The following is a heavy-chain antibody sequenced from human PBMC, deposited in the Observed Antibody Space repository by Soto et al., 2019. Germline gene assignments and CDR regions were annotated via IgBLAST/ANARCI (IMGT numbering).Heavy chain of an antibody. Sequence: PSETLSLTCAVYGGSFSGYYWSWIRQPPGKGLEWIGEINHSGSTNYNPSLKSRVTISVDTSKNQFSLKLSSVTAADTAVYYCARGVRFLGWLLRPSLFDPWGQGTLVTVSS. D-gene: IGHD3-3*01. CDR3: ARGVRFLGWLLRPSLFDP. J-gene: IGHJ5*02. CDR2: INHSGST. V-gene: IGHV4-34*01. CDR1: GGSFSGYY.